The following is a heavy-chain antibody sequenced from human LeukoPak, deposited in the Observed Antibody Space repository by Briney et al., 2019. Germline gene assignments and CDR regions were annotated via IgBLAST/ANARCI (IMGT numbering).Heavy chain of an antibody. J-gene: IGHJ6*02. D-gene: IGHD3-22*01. CDR3: ARVMRSSGYYYYYYGMDV. Sequence: SETLSLTCTVSGGSISSYYWSWIRQPPGKGLEWIGYIYYSGITNYNPSLKSRVTISLDTSKNQFSLRLSSVTAADTAVYYCARVMRSSGYYYYYYGMDVWGQGTTVTVSS. V-gene: IGHV4-59*01. CDR1: GGSISSYY. CDR2: IYYSGIT.